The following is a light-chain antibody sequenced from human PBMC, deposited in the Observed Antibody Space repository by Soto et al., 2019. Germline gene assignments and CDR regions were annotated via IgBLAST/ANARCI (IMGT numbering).Light chain of an antibody. J-gene: IGKJ1*01. V-gene: IGKV1-9*01. Sequence: DLQLTQSPSFLSASEGDRVTIACRASQGISNLLAWYQQKPGKAPKLLISFASTLQSGVPSRFTGSGSGTEFTLTISSLQPEDFATYYCQQFNSYPRTFGQGTKVEIK. CDR2: FAS. CDR3: QQFNSYPRT. CDR1: QGISNL.